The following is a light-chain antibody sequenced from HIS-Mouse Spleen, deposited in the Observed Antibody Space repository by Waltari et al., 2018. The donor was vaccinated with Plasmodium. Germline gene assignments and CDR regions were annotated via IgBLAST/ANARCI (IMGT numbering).Light chain of an antibody. CDR1: QSVSSY. CDR3: QQRSNWPIT. Sequence: EIVLTQSPATLSLSPGERANLPCRASQSVSSYLAWYQQKPGQAPSLLIYDASNRATGIPARFSGSGSGTDFTLTISSLEPEDFAVYYCQQRSNWPITFGQGTRLEIK. CDR2: DAS. J-gene: IGKJ5*01. V-gene: IGKV3-11*01.